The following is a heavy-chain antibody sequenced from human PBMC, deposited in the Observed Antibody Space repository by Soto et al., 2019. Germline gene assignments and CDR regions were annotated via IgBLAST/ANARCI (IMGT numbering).Heavy chain of an antibody. D-gene: IGHD3-10*01. CDR3: AAGSRGSGSYYNVWGLSGMDV. J-gene: IGHJ6*02. Sequence: SVKVSCKASGFTFTSSAVQWVRQARGQRLEWIGWIVVGSGNTNYAQKFQERVTITRDMSTSTAYMELSSLGSEDTAVYYCAAGSRGSGSYYNVWGLSGMDVWGQGTTVTVSS. CDR2: IVVGSGNT. CDR1: GFTFTSSA. V-gene: IGHV1-58*01.